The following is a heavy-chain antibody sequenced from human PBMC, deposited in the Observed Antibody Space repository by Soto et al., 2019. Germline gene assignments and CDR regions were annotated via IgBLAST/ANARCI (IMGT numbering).Heavy chain of an antibody. CDR1: GGSFSGYY. CDR2: INHSGST. D-gene: IGHD4-17*01. V-gene: IGHV4-34*01. CDR3: ARFMTTVTTFSEFDY. J-gene: IGHJ4*02. Sequence: SSETLSLTRAVYGGSFSGYYWSWVRQPPGKGLEWIGEINHSGSTNYNPSLKSRVTISVDTSKNQFSLKLSSVTAADTAVYYCARFMTTVTTFSEFDYWGQGTLVTVSS.